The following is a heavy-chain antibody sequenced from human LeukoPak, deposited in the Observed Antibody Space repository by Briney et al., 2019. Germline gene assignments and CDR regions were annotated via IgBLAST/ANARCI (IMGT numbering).Heavy chain of an antibody. CDR2: ISGSSSHT. CDR3: ARGGGYYFDH. J-gene: IGHJ4*02. Sequence: PGGSLRLSCAASEFTFSDYYMNWIRQAPGKGLEWLSYISGSSSHTNYADSVKGRFTISRDNAKNSLYLQMNSLRAEDSAVYYCARGGGYYFDHWGQGTLVTVSS. D-gene: IGHD6-13*01. V-gene: IGHV3-11*05. CDR1: EFTFSDYY.